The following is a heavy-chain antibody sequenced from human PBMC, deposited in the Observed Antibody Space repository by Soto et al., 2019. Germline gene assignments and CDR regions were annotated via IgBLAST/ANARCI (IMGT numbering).Heavy chain of an antibody. J-gene: IGHJ6*02. D-gene: IGHD6-13*01. CDR3: ARGALYSSSWYGSYYYYGMDV. V-gene: IGHV3-7*01. CDR1: GFTFSSYW. CDR2: IKQDGSEK. Sequence: GGSLRLSCAASGFTFSSYWMSWVRQAPGKGLEWVANIKQDGSEKYYVDSVKGRFTISRDNAKNSLYLQMNSLRAEDTAVYYCARGALYSSSWYGSYYYYGMDVWGQGTTVTV.